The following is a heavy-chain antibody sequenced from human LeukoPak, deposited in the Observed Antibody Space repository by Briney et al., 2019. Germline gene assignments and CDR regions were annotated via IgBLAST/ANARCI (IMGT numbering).Heavy chain of an antibody. J-gene: IGHJ4*02. CDR2: IRGNSERT. CDR1: GFTFSAYA. Sequence: GGSLRLSCAASGFTFSAYAITWVRQAPGKGLEWVSAIRGNSERTYYADSARGRFTISRDNSKDTVYLQISSLRVEDTAVYYCAREQSGTRGWYTVDYWGQGTLVAVSS. D-gene: IGHD6-19*01. V-gene: IGHV3-23*01. CDR3: AREQSGTRGWYTVDY.